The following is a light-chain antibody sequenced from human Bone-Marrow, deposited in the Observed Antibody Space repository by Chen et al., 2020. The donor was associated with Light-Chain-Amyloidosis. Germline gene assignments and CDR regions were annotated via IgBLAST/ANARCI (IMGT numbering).Light chain of an antibody. CDR3: SSYTITNTLV. J-gene: IGLJ1*01. V-gene: IGLV2-14*01. CDR1: CSDVGGDNH. Sequence: QAALTLLASGAGSPGESHPISCTGPCSDVGGDNHVSWYQQQPDKALKLVIYEITNRPSGVPDRFSGSTSDNTASLTISGLQTEDEADYFCSSYTITNTLVFGSGTRVTVL. CDR2: EIT.